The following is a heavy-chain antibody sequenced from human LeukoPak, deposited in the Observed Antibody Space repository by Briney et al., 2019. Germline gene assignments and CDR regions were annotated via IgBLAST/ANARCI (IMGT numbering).Heavy chain of an antibody. CDR3: ARGANPAARRFDP. CDR1: GGSFSGYY. J-gene: IGHJ5*01. CDR2: INHSGST. Sequence: SETLSLTCAVYGGSFSGYYWSWIRQPPGKGLEWIGEINHSGSTNYNPSLKSRVTISVDTSKNQFSLKLSSVTAADTAVYYCARGANPAARRFDPWGQGTLVTVSS. D-gene: IGHD6-13*01. V-gene: IGHV4-34*01.